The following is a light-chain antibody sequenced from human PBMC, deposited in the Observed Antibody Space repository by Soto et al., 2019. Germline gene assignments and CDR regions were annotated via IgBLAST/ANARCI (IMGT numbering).Light chain of an antibody. V-gene: IGLV2-14*01. Sequence: QSALTQPASVSGSPGQSITISCTGTSSDLGDYNYVSWYQQHPGKAPKLMIYEVSNRPSGVSNRFSGSKSGNTAALTISGVQAQDEADYYCSSYTSSSTPWVFGGGTKVTVL. CDR2: EVS. J-gene: IGLJ3*02. CDR1: SSDLGDYNY. CDR3: SSYTSSSTPWV.